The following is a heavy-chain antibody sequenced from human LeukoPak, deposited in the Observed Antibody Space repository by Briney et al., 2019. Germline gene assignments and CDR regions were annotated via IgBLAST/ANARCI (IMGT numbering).Heavy chain of an antibody. CDR1: GYSISSGYY. CDR2: IYHSGST. CDR3: ARDRSGYDPYYFDY. D-gene: IGHD5-12*01. Sequence: PSETLSLTCAVSGYSISSGYYWGWIRQPPGKGLEWIGSIYHSGSTYYNPSLKSRVTISVDTSKNQFSPKLSSVTAADTAVYYCARDRSGYDPYYFDYWGQGTLVTVSS. V-gene: IGHV4-38-2*02. J-gene: IGHJ4*02.